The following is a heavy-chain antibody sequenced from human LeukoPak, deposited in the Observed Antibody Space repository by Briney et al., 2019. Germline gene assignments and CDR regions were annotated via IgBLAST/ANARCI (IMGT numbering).Heavy chain of an antibody. Sequence: GRSPTLSCAASGFTFSSHGIHWVRQAPGKGLEWVALIWYDGSNKYYSDSVKGRFTISRDNSKNTLYLQINSLRAEDTAVYYCARDWQWQQLDGDAFDIWGQGTMVTVSS. J-gene: IGHJ3*02. CDR1: GFTFSSHG. CDR3: ARDWQWQQLDGDAFDI. D-gene: IGHD6-13*01. CDR2: IWYDGSNK. V-gene: IGHV3-33*01.